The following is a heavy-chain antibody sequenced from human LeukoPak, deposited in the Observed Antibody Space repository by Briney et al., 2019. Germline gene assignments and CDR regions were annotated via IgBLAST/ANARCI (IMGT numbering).Heavy chain of an antibody. V-gene: IGHV4-59*01. CDR1: GGCISSYY. CDR2: IHYSGST. D-gene: IGHD3-10*01. CDR3: ARGAYGSGSYSWFDP. J-gene: IGHJ5*02. Sequence: SETLSLTCTVSGGCISSYYWSWIRQPPGKGLEWIGYIHYSGSTNYNPSLKSRVTISVDTSKNQFSLKLSSVTAADTAVYYCARGAYGSGSYSWFDPWGQGTLVTVSS.